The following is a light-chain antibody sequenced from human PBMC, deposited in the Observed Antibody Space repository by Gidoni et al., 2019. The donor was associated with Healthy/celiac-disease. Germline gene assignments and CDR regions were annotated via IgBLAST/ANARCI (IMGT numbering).Light chain of an antibody. CDR1: QSVSSSY. Sequence: DIVLTQSPGTLSLSPGERATLSCRASQSVSSSYLAWYQQKPGQAPRLLIYGASSRATGIPDRFSGSGSGTDFTLTISRLGPEDFAVYYCQQYGSSPYTFGQXTKLEIK. CDR3: QQYGSSPYT. CDR2: GAS. J-gene: IGKJ2*01. V-gene: IGKV3-20*01.